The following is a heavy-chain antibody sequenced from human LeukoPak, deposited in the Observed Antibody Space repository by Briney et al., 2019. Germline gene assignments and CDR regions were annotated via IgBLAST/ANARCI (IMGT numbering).Heavy chain of an antibody. Sequence: GGSLRLCCAASGFTFDDYGMSWVRQAPGKGLEWVSGINWNGGSTGYADSVKGRFTISRDDAKNSLYLQMNSLRAEDTALYYCARARGRFLEWLSAYFDYWGQGTLVTVSS. CDR1: GFTFDDYG. CDR3: ARARGRFLEWLSAYFDY. CDR2: INWNGGST. J-gene: IGHJ4*02. D-gene: IGHD3-3*01. V-gene: IGHV3-20*04.